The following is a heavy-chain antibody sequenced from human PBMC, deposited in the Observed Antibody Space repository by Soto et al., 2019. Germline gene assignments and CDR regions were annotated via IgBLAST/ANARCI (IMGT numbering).Heavy chain of an antibody. CDR3: ASQALYCSSTSCQNWFDP. D-gene: IGHD2-2*01. CDR2: IYHSGST. J-gene: IGHJ5*02. CDR1: SGSISSSNW. Sequence: QVQLQESGPGLVKPSGTLSLTCAVSSGSISSSNWWSWVRQPPGKGLEWIGEIYHSGSTNYNPSLKSRVTISVDKSKNQFSLKLSSVTAADTAVYYCASQALYCSSTSCQNWFDPWGQGTLVTVSS. V-gene: IGHV4-4*02.